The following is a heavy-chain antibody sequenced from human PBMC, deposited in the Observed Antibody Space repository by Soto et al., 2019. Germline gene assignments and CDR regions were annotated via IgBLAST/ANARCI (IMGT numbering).Heavy chain of an antibody. CDR2: ISAYNGNT. CDR1: GYTFTSYG. J-gene: IGHJ5*02. CDR3: ARDTRDDYGDYQGWFDP. Sequence: QVQLVQSGAEVKKPGASVKVSCKASGYTFTSYGISWVRQAPGQGLEWLGWISAYNGNTNYAQKLQGRVTMTTDTSPSTAYMGLRSVGSDDTAVYYCARDTRDDYGDYQGWFDPWCQGALVTVSS. D-gene: IGHD4-17*01. V-gene: IGHV1-18*01.